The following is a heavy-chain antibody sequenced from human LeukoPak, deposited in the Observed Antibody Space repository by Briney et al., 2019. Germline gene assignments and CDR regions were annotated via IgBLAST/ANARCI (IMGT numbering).Heavy chain of an antibody. Sequence: SETLSLTCTVSGGSISSYYWSSMRQPAGKGLEWIGRICTSGSTNYNPSLKSRVTMSVDTSKNQFSLKLSSVTAADTAVYYCARDLGSSGWYGSYYFDYWGQGTLVTVSS. CDR1: GGSISSYY. V-gene: IGHV4-4*07. CDR2: ICTSGST. D-gene: IGHD6-19*01. CDR3: ARDLGSSGWYGSYYFDY. J-gene: IGHJ4*02.